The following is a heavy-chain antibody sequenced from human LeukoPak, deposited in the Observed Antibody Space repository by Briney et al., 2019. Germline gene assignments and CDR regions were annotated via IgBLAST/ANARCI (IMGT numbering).Heavy chain of an antibody. CDR3: ARGHDGGYGGFDY. CDR1: GGTFSRYA. Sequence: SVKVSCKASGGTFSRYAISWVRQAPGQGLEWMGGIIPISGTTNYAQKFQGRVTITADESTSTAYMELRSLRSEDTAVYFCARGHDGGYGGFDYWGQGTLVTVSS. CDR2: IIPISGTT. V-gene: IGHV1-69*13. D-gene: IGHD4-23*01. J-gene: IGHJ4*02.